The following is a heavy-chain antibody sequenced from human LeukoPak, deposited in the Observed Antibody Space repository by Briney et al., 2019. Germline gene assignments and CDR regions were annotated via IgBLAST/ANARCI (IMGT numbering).Heavy chain of an antibody. Sequence: GGSLRLSCAASGFTFSSYSMNWVRQAPGKGLEWVSSISSSSSYIYYADSVKGRFTISRDNAKNSLYLQMNSLRAEDTAVYYCARARAPVTRISSFVIWGQGTMVTVSS. J-gene: IGHJ3*02. CDR1: GFTFSSYS. CDR2: ISSSSSYI. D-gene: IGHD4-17*01. CDR3: ARARAPVTRISSFVI. V-gene: IGHV3-21*01.